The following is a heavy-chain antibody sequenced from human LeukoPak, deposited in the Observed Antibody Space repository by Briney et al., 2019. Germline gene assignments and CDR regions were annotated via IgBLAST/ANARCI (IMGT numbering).Heavy chain of an antibody. CDR3: VGLGENY. J-gene: IGHJ4*02. D-gene: IGHD3-10*01. CDR2: ISSSSSDI. V-gene: IGHV3-11*06. CDR1: GFTFTDWY. Sequence: GGSLRLSCAASGFTFTDWYMSWIRQAPGKGLQWLSYISSSSSDISYADSVRGRFTISRDNAKKSVYLQMNSLRGEDTAVYYCVGLGENYWGQGTLVTVSS.